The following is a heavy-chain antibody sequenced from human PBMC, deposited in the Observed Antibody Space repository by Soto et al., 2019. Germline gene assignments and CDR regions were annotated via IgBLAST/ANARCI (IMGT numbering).Heavy chain of an antibody. V-gene: IGHV1-69*13. CDR3: ASAWGPSYYYGMDV. CDR2: IIPIFGTA. Sequence: SVKVSCKSSGGTFSSYAICWVRQAPGQGLEWMGGIIPIFGTADYAQKFQGRVTITADESTSTAYMELSSLRSEDTAVYYCASAWGPSYYYGMDVWGQGTTVTVSS. D-gene: IGHD3-16*01. CDR1: GGTFSSYA. J-gene: IGHJ6*02.